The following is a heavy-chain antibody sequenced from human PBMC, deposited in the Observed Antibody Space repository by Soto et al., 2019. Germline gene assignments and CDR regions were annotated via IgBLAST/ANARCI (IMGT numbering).Heavy chain of an antibody. CDR2: ISGSGDKT. Sequence: GGSLRLSCAASGFAFNDFATNWVRQAPGKGPEWLSTISGSGDKTFHSDSVKGRFNISRDNSNNKMFLQMNSLRAEDTAIYYCAKGASHAPFEKWGRGTLVTVSS. CDR3: AKGASHAPFEK. CDR1: GFAFNDFA. V-gene: IGHV3-23*01. J-gene: IGHJ4*02.